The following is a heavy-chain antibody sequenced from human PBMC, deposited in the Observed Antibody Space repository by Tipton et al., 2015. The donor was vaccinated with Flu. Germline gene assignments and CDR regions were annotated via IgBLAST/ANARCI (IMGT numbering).Heavy chain of an antibody. CDR3: ARHGPGLGYCSGGSCYGVNY. Sequence: TLSLTCAVSGYSISSGYYWGWIRQPPGKGLEWIGSIYHSGSTYYNPSLKSRVTISVDTSKNQFSLKLSSVTAADTAVYYCARHGPGLGYCSGGSCYGVNYWGQGTLVTVSS. CDR2: IYHSGST. CDR1: GYSISSGYY. J-gene: IGHJ4*02. D-gene: IGHD2-15*01. V-gene: IGHV4-38-2*01.